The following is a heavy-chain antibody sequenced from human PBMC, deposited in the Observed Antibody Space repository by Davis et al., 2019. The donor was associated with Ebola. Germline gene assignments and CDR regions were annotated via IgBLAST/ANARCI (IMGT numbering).Heavy chain of an antibody. Sequence: ASVKVSCKTSGYTFNSYYIHWVRQAPGQGLEWMGIINPSGGSTTYAQKFQGRVTMTRDTSTRTVYMELSSLRSEDTAVYYCARGRGHYESSGGDFWGQGTLVTVSS. CDR1: GYTFNSYY. D-gene: IGHD3-22*01. CDR3: ARGRGHYESSGGDF. CDR2: INPSGGST. J-gene: IGHJ4*02. V-gene: IGHV1-46*02.